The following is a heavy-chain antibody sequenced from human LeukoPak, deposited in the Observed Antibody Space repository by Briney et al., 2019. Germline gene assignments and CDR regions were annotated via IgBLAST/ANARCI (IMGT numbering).Heavy chain of an antibody. D-gene: IGHD2-2*01. J-gene: IGHJ3*02. V-gene: IGHV4-34*01. CDR1: GGSFSGYY. CDR2: INHSGST. CDR3: ARGAQPSLYCSSTSCYVRTSRHDAFDI. Sequence: SETLSLTCAVYGGSFSGYYWSWIRQPPGKGLEWIGEINHSGSTNYNPSLKSRVTISVDTSKNQFSLKLSSVTAADTAVYYCARGAQPSLYCSSTSCYVRTSRHDAFDIWGQGTTVTVSS.